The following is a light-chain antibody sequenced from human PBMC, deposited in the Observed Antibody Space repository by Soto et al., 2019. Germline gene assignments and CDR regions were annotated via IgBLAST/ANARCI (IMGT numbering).Light chain of an antibody. CDR1: SSDVGSSDH. Sequence: QSALIQPPSVSGSPAQSVTISCTRTSSDVGSSDHVSWFQQHPDTVPKPMIFNVYPRPSGVSNRFSGSKSGNTASLTISGLQAEDEADYYCSSYTSSSTLVVFGGGTKLTVL. CDR2: NVY. V-gene: IGLV2-14*03. J-gene: IGLJ2*01. CDR3: SSYTSSSTLVV.